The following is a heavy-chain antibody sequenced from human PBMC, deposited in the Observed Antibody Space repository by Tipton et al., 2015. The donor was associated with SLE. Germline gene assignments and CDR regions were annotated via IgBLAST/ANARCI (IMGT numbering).Heavy chain of an antibody. Sequence: TLSLTCAVYGGSFSGYYWSWIRQPPGKGLEWIGEINHSGSTNYNPSLKSRVTISVDTSKNQFSLNLTSVTAADTAVYYCAREGADCSGWNYYFLSMDVWGKGTTVTVSS. V-gene: IGHV4-34*09. CDR2: INHSGST. CDR3: AREGADCSGWNYYFLSMDV. CDR1: GGSFSGYY. J-gene: IGHJ6*03. D-gene: IGHD6-25*01.